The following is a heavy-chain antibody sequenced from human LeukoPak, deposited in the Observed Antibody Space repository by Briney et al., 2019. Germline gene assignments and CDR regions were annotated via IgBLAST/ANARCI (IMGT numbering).Heavy chain of an antibody. Sequence: SVKVSCKASGGTFSSYAISWVRQAPGQGLEWMGGIIPIFGTANYAQKFQGRVTITTDESTSTAYMELSSLRSEDTAVYYCARDLNYVWGSSGRYYYMDVWGKGTTVTVSS. J-gene: IGHJ6*03. V-gene: IGHV1-69*05. CDR2: IIPIFGTA. CDR3: ARDLNYVWGSSGRYYYMDV. CDR1: GGTFSSYA. D-gene: IGHD3-16*01.